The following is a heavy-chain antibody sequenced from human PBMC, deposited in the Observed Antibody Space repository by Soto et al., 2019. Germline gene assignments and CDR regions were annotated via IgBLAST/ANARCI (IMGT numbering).Heavy chain of an antibody. CDR2: IYPGDSDT. CDR3: ARALVGGSAWYSDY. CDR1: GYSFTTNW. J-gene: IGHJ4*02. V-gene: IGHV5-51*01. Sequence: GESLKISCKGSGYSFTTNWIGWVRQMPGKGLEWMGVIYPGDSDTRYSPSFQGQVAISADKSINTAYLQWSSLKASDTAMYYCARALVGGSAWYSDYWGQGTLVTVS. D-gene: IGHD6-19*01.